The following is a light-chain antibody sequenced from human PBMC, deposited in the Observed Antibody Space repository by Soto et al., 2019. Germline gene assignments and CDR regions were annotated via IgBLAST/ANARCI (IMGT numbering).Light chain of an antibody. CDR3: QRYGGL. Sequence: EIVLTQSPGTLSLSPGERATLSCRASQSISSSYLAWYQQIAGQAPRLLIYGASSRAAGIPDRFRGSGSGTDFTLPISRLEPEDFAVYYCQRYGGLFGQGSKVDI. V-gene: IGKV3-20*01. CDR1: QSISSSY. CDR2: GAS. J-gene: IGKJ1*01.